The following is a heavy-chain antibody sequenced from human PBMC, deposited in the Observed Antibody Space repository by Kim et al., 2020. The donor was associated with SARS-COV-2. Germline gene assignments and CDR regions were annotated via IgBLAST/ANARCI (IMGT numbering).Heavy chain of an antibody. V-gene: IGHV4-59*01. Sequence: NYNPSLKSLVTISVDTSKNQFSLKLSSVTAADTAVYYCARDLAAHYGMDVWGQGTTVTVSS. D-gene: IGHD6-25*01. J-gene: IGHJ6*02. CDR3: ARDLAAHYGMDV.